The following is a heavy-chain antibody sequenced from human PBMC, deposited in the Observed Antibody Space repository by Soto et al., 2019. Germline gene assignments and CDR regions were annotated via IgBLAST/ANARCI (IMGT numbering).Heavy chain of an antibody. CDR2: TYYRSKWYH. CDR1: GDSVSSTTAA. CDR3: GRSGYFDEYLQH. D-gene: IGHD3-3*01. Sequence: PSQTLSLTCAISGDSVSSTTAAWNWIRQSPSRGLEWLGRTYYRSKWYHDYAVSVKSRITINPDTSKNQFSLQLNSVTPEDTAVYYCGRSGYFDEYLQHWGQGTQVTVAS. V-gene: IGHV6-1*01. J-gene: IGHJ1*01.